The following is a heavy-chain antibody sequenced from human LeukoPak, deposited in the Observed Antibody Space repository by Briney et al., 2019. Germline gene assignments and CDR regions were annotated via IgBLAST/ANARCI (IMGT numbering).Heavy chain of an antibody. CDR2: INPNSGGT. Sequence: ASVKVSCKASGYTFTGYYMHWVRQAPGQGLERVGWINPNSGGTNYAQKFQGRVTMTRDTSSSTAYMELSRLRSDDTAVYYCARDLLGSDCSSTSCYNYYFDYWGQGTLVTVSS. CDR1: GYTFTGYY. D-gene: IGHD2-2*02. CDR3: ARDLLGSDCSSTSCYNYYFDY. V-gene: IGHV1-2*02. J-gene: IGHJ4*02.